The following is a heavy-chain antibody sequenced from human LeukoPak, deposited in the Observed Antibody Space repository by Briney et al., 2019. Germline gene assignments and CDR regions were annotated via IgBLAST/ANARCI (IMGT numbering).Heavy chain of an antibody. Sequence: GGSLRLSCTASGFMFSDYWMSWVRQAPGKGLEWVSSISSSSSYIYYADSVKGRFTISRDNAKNSLYLQMNSLRAEDTAVYYCATLALSSTPMVRGPSPFDYWGQGTLVTVSS. CDR1: GFMFSDYW. J-gene: IGHJ4*02. CDR3: ATLALSSTPMVRGPSPFDY. V-gene: IGHV3-21*01. D-gene: IGHD3-10*01. CDR2: ISSSSSYI.